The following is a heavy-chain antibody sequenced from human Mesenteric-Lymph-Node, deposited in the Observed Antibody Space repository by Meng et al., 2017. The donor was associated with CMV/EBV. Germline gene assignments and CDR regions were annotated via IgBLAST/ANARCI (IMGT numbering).Heavy chain of an antibody. CDR1: GFTFSNYD. CDR2: ISASGDTT. D-gene: IGHD3-10*01. CDR3: AKGDYYGSGGYTLFDY. V-gene: IGHV3-23*01. J-gene: IGHJ4*02. Sequence: GESLKISCAASGFTFSNYDMNWVRQAPGKGLEWVSAISASGDTTYYADSVKGRFTISKDDSKYTLYLQMNSLRAEDTAVYYCAKGDYYGSGGYTLFDYWGQGTLVTVSS.